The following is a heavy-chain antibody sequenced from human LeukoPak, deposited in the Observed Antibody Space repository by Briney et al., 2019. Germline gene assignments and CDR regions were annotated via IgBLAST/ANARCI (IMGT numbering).Heavy chain of an antibody. CDR2: IIPILGIA. J-gene: IGHJ4*02. D-gene: IGHD3-22*01. Sequence: SVKLSCKASGYTFTGYYMHWVRQAPGHGLEWMGRIIPILGIANYAQKFQGRVTITADKSTSTAYMELSSLRSEDTAVYYCARGYYDSSGYYRHWGQGTLVTVSS. V-gene: IGHV1-69*02. CDR3: ARGYYDSSGYYRH. CDR1: GYTFTGYY.